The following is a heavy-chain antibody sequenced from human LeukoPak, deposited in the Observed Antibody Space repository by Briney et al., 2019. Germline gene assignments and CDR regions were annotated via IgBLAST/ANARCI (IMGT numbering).Heavy chain of an antibody. J-gene: IGHJ5*02. Sequence: GSLRLSCAASGFTFSSYSMNWVRQAPGKDLEWVSGLYAGGATYYADSMGGRFTISRDHSKNTLYLQMTNLRVDDTAIYYCARGNGNVGGRLDPWGQGTRVTVSS. D-gene: IGHD2-8*01. CDR3: ARGNGNVGGRLDP. CDR1: GFTFSSYS. CDR2: LYAGGAT. V-gene: IGHV3-66*01.